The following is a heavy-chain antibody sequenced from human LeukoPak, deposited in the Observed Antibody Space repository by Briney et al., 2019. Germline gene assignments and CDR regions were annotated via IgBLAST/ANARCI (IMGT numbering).Heavy chain of an antibody. CDR3: ARDSGSYQAYAFDI. CDR2: IRYDGSNK. V-gene: IGHV3-30*02. D-gene: IGHD1-26*01. CDR1: GFTFSSYG. J-gene: IGHJ3*02. Sequence: PGGSLRLSCAASGFTFSSYGMHWVRQAPGKGLEWVAFIRYDGSNKYYADSVKGRFTISRDNSKNTVYLQMNSLRAEDTAVYFCARDSGSYQAYAFDIWGQGTMVTVSS.